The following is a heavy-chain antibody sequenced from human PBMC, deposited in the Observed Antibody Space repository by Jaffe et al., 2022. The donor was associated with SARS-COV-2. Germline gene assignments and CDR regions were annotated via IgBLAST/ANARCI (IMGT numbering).Heavy chain of an antibody. Sequence: QVQLVESGGGVVQSGRSLRLSCVASGFSFSDYAMHWVRQAPGKGLEWVGVISYDGTNKFYADSVKGRFTISRDNSKNTLYLQMNSLTAEDTAVYYCASPYYDILTGYSYYMDVWGTGTTVTVSS. V-gene: IGHV3-30*04. CDR2: ISYDGTNK. D-gene: IGHD3-9*01. CDR1: GFSFSDYA. CDR3: ASPYYDILTGYSYYMDV. J-gene: IGHJ6*03.